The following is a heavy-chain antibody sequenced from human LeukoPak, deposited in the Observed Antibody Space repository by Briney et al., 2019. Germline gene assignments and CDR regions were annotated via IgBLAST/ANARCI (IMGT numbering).Heavy chain of an antibody. CDR2: ISSSTTTK. Sequence: ETLSLTCAVYGGSFSGYSWSWIRQPPGKGLEWVSYISSSTTTKDYADSVKGRFTISRDNAKNSLYLQMNSLRDEDTAVYYCARDRDWSFDYWGQGTLVTVSS. CDR3: ARDRDWSFDY. CDR1: GGSFSGYS. J-gene: IGHJ4*02. V-gene: IGHV3-48*02. D-gene: IGHD3/OR15-3a*01.